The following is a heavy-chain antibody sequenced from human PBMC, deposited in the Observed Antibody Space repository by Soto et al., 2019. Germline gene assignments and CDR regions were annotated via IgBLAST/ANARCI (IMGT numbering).Heavy chain of an antibody. J-gene: IGHJ3*02. CDR2: ISAYNGNT. CDR1: GYTFTSYG. D-gene: IGHD3-3*01. V-gene: IGHV1-18*01. CDR3: ARDNDFWSGYAMVHAFDI. Sequence: GASVKVSCKASGYTFTSYGISWVRQAPGQGLEWMGWISAYNGNTNYAQKLQGRVTMTTDTSTSTVYMELRSLRSDDTAVYYCARDNDFWSGYAMVHAFDIWGQGTMVTVSS.